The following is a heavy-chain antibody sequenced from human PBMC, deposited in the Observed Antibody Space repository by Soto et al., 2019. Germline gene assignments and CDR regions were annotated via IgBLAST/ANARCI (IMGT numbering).Heavy chain of an antibody. J-gene: IGHJ5*02. Sequence: HPGGSLRLSCEGAGFSVEKHAMSWVRQAPGKGLAWVAGLNGNGDHTYYAPSVRGRFTISRDNSKKAVFLQMNSLRADDTGVYYCSRLPTLVVPAAFILATWGQGTRVTASS. CDR1: GFSVEKHA. CDR3: SRLPTLVVPAAFILAT. V-gene: IGHV3-23*01. CDR2: LNGNGDHT. D-gene: IGHD2-2*01.